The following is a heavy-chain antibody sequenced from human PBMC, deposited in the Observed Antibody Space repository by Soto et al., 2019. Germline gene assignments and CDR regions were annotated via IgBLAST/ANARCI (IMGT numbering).Heavy chain of an antibody. J-gene: IGHJ4*02. CDR2: IVGHGNDR. Sequence: GGSLRLSCAASGFRFSTYGMHWVRQAPGEGLEWMAVIVGHGNDRDYADSVRGRFTISRDNAKNMLYLEMNSLRAEDTAMYYCARDDDIEGNALDYWGKGLMFTVSS. V-gene: IGHV3-33*01. D-gene: IGHD4-4*01. CDR1: GFRFSTYG. CDR3: ARDDDIEGNALDY.